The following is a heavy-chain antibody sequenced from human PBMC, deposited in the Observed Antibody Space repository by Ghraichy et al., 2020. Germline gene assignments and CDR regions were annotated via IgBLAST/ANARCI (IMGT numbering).Heavy chain of an antibody. V-gene: IGHV5-51*01. CDR3: VRVFAYGRTPTDY. CDR1: GYSFTTYW. CDR2: IYPADSDT. D-gene: IGHD4-17*01. J-gene: IGHJ4*02. Sequence: GESLNISCKGSGYSFTTYWLGWVRQMPGKGLEWMGIIYPADSDTRYNPSFQGQVTISADKSITTAYLQWSSLKASDTAIYYYVRVFAYGRTPTDYWGQGTLVTVSS.